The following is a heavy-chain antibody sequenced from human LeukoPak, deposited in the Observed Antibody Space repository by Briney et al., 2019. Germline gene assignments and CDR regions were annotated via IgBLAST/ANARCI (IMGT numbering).Heavy chain of an antibody. Sequence: ASVKVSCKASGFTFTGHYMHWVRQAPGQGLEWMGWVSPNSGGTNYAQKFQGRVTMTRDTSISTAYMELSRLRSDDTAVYYCARGSTRYSSSPHDYWGQGALVTVSS. CDR1: GFTFTGHY. J-gene: IGHJ4*02. CDR3: ARGSTRYSSSPHDY. V-gene: IGHV1-2*02. CDR2: VSPNSGGT. D-gene: IGHD6-13*01.